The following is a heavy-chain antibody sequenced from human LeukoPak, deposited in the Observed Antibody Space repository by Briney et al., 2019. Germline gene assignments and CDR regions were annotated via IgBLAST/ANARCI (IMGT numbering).Heavy chain of an antibody. V-gene: IGHV1-2*02. D-gene: IGHD6-13*01. J-gene: IGHJ6*02. CDR3: ARDRVVAAAGGDYYYYGMDV. CDR2: INPNSGGT. CDR1: GYTFTGYY. Sequence: ASVKVSCKASGYTFTGYYMHWVRQAPGQGLEWMGWINPNSGGTNYAQKFQGRVTMTRDTSISTAYMELSSLRSEDTAVYYCARDRVVAAAGGDYYYYGMDVWGQGTTVTVSS.